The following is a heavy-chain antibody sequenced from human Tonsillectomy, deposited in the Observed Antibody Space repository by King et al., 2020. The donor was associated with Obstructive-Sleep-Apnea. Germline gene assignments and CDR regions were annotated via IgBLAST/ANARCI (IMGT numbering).Heavy chain of an antibody. D-gene: IGHD2-15*01. V-gene: IGHV4-38-2*02. CDR1: GYSISSGYY. CDR3: AREPLGYCSGGSCYLDY. Sequence: VQLQESGPGLVKPSETLSLTCTVSGYSISSGYYWGWIRQPPGKGLEWIGSIYHSGSTYYNPSLKSRVTISVDTSKNQFSLKLSSVTAADTAVYYCAREPLGYCSGGSCYLDYWGQGTLVTVSS. J-gene: IGHJ4*02. CDR2: IYHSGST.